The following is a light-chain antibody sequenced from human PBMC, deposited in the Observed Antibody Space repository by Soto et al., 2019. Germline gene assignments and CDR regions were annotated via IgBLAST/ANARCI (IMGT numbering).Light chain of an antibody. Sequence: QSVLTQPPSASGTPGQRVTISCSGSGTNIGINTVSWYQYLPGTAPKLLIYTNNRRPSGVPDRFSGSKSGTSASLAISGLQSEDEADYYCAAWDDSLNGVLFGGGTKLTVL. V-gene: IGLV1-44*01. J-gene: IGLJ2*01. CDR3: AAWDDSLNGVL. CDR1: GTNIGINT. CDR2: TNN.